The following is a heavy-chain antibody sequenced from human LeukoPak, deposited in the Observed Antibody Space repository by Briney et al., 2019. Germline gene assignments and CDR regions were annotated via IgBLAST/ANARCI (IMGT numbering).Heavy chain of an antibody. V-gene: IGHV4-61*01. CDR1: GGSVSSGSYY. CDR2: IYYSAST. CDR3: AYCGGDCYSYWFDP. D-gene: IGHD2-21*02. Sequence: SETLSLTCTVSGGSVSSGSYYWSWIRQPPGKGLEWIGYIYYSASTNYNPSLKSRVTISVDTSKNQFSLKLSSVTAADTAVYYCAYCGGDCYSYWFDPWGXGTLVTVSS. J-gene: IGHJ5*02.